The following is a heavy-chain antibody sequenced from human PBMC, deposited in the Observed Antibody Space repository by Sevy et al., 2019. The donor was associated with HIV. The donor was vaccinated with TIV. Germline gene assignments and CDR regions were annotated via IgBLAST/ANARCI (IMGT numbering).Heavy chain of an antibody. CDR2: IKQDESEK. D-gene: IGHD3-9*01. Sequence: GGSLRLSCVASGFTFGSYWMTWVRQAPGKGLEWVANIKQDESEKYYVDSVRGRFTISRDNTKNSMYLQMSSLRAEDSALYYCARVGYDILTGYYLLDYWGQGTLVTVSS. CDR3: ARVGYDILTGYYLLDY. V-gene: IGHV3-7*01. CDR1: GFTFGSYW. J-gene: IGHJ4*02.